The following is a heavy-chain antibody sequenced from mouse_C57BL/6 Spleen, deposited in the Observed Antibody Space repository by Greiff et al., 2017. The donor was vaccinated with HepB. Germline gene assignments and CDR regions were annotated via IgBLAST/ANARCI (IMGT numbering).Heavy chain of an antibody. CDR2: IYPGSGNT. CDR3: ARAGDGYFRYFDV. CDR1: GYTFTDYY. Sequence: VQLQQSGAELVRPGASVKLSCKASGYTFTDYYINWVKQRPGQGLEWIARIYPGSGNTYYNEKFKGKATLTAEKSSSTAYMQLSSLTSEDSAVYFCARAGDGYFRYFDVWGTGTTVTVSS. J-gene: IGHJ1*03. V-gene: IGHV1-76*01. D-gene: IGHD2-3*01.